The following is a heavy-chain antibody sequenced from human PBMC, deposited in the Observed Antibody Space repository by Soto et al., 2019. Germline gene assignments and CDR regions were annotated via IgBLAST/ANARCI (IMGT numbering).Heavy chain of an antibody. CDR3: ARGGEQLAYYYGMDV. CDR1: GGTFSSYA. J-gene: IGHJ6*02. CDR2: IIPIFGTA. Sequence: ASVKVSCKASGGTFSSYAISWVRQAPGQGLEWMGGIIPIFGTANYAQKFQGRVTITADESTSTAYMELSSLRSEDTAVYYCARGGEQLAYYYGMDVWGQGTTVTVSS. V-gene: IGHV1-69*13. D-gene: IGHD6-6*01.